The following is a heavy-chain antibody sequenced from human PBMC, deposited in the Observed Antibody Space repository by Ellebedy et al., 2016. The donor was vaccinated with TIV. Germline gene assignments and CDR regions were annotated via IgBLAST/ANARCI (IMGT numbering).Heavy chain of an antibody. CDR2: SNPSSGGT. CDR3: ARVKQILAQGQTYGLDV. CDR1: GYTFTNYY. V-gene: IGHV1-2*02. J-gene: IGHJ6*02. Sequence: AASVKVSCKASGYTFTNYYMNWVRQAPGQGLEWRGISNPSSGGTNYAQKFQGRVSVARDTSITPAYMELSRLTSDDTAMYYCARVKQILAQGQTYGLDVWGRGTTVTVSS. D-gene: IGHD3-3*02.